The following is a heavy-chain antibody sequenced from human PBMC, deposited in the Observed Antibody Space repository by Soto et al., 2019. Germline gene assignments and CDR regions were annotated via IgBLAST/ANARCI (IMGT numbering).Heavy chain of an antibody. D-gene: IGHD2-2*01. CDR1: GGSISSGDYY. CDR3: ATGAVVVVPAAIIVSWFDP. V-gene: IGHV4-30-4*01. Sequence: SETLSLTCTVSGGSISSGDYYWSWIRQPPGKGLEWIGYIYYSGSTYYNPSLKSRVTISVDTSKNQSSLKLSSVTAADTAVYYCATGAVVVVPAAIIVSWFDPWGQGTLVTVSS. J-gene: IGHJ5*02. CDR2: IYYSGST.